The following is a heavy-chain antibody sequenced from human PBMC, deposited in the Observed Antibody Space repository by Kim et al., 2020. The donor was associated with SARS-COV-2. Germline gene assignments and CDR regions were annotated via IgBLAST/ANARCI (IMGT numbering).Heavy chain of an antibody. J-gene: IGHJ6*02. Sequence: ASVKVSCKASGYTFTSYDINWVRQATGQGLEWMGWMNPNSGNTGYAQKFQGRVTMTRNISISTAYMELSSLRSEDTAVYYCARGGRGYSSLGRWIYYYYGMDVWGQGTTVTVSS. CDR3: ARGGRGYSSLGRWIYYYYGMDV. D-gene: IGHD5-18*01. CDR2: MNPNSGNT. V-gene: IGHV1-8*01. CDR1: GYTFTSYD.